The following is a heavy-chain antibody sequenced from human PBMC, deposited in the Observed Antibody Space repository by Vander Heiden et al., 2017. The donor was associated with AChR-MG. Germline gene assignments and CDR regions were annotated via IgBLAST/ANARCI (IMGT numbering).Heavy chain of an antibody. V-gene: IGHV3-23*01. CDR3: AKSGGDGYNYYY. D-gene: IGHD5-12*01. CDR1: GFTFSSYA. Sequence: VQLLESGGGLVQPGGSLRLSCAASGFTFSSYAMTWVRQPPRKGLAWVPPICASGGKTDYADSVKGRFTISRDNAKTTLYLQMNSLRAEDTAVYYCAKSGGDGYNYYYWGQGTLVTVSS. J-gene: IGHJ4*02. CDR2: ICASGGKT.